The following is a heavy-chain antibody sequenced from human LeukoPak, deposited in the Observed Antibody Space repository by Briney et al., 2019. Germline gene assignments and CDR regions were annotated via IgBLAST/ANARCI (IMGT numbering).Heavy chain of an antibody. V-gene: IGHV3-30*18. CDR2: IWYGGSNK. Sequence: PGRSLRLSCAASGFTFSSYGMHWVRQAPGKGLEWVAVIWYGGSNKYYADSVKGRFTISRDNSKNTLYLQMNSLRAEDTAVYYCAKSLAGATTTALDYWGQGTLVTVSS. D-gene: IGHD1-26*01. J-gene: IGHJ4*02. CDR1: GFTFSSYG. CDR3: AKSLAGATTTALDY.